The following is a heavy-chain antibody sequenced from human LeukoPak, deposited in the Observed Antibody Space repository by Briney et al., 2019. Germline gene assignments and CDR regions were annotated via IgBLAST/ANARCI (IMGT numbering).Heavy chain of an antibody. D-gene: IGHD5-12*01. CDR1: GFTFSTYW. CDR2: INSDGSST. V-gene: IGHV3-74*01. J-gene: IGHJ3*02. CDR3: ARDRGYAFDI. Sequence: GGSLRLSCAASGFTFSTYWMHWVRHAPGHGLVWVSRINSDGSSTSYADSVKGRFTISRDNAKNTLYLQMNNLRAEDTAVYYCARDRGYAFDIWGQGTMVTVSS.